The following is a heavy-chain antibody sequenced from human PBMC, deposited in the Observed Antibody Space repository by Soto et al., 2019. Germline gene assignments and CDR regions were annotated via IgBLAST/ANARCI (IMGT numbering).Heavy chain of an antibody. CDR1: GFTFSSYA. Sequence: GGSLRLSCAASGFTFSSYAMHWVRQAPGKGLEWVAVISYDGSNKYYADSVKGRFTISRDNSKNTLYLQMNSLRAEDTAVYYCARDWAVTRLLGNAFDIWGQGTMVTVSS. V-gene: IGHV3-30-3*01. J-gene: IGHJ3*02. D-gene: IGHD7-27*01. CDR2: ISYDGSNK. CDR3: ARDWAVTRLLGNAFDI.